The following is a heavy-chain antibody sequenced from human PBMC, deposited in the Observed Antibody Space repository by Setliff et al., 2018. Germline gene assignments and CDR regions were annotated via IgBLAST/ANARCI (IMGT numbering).Heavy chain of an antibody. D-gene: IGHD5-18*01. CDR3: ARRVGSVGIQLPDY. Sequence: ASVKVSCKASGYTFTGYYINWVRQATGQGLEWMGWMNPNSGNTGYAQKFQGRVTMTRNTSISTAYMELSSLRSEDTAVYYCARRVGSVGIQLPDYWGQGTLVTVSS. V-gene: IGHV1-8*02. CDR1: GYTFTGYY. J-gene: IGHJ4*02. CDR2: MNPNSGNT.